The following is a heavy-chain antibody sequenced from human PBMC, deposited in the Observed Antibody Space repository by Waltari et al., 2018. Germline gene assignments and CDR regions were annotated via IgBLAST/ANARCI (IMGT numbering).Heavy chain of an antibody. CDR3: ARRTGYGYGMDV. Sequence: QVQLLESGPGLLNPSETLSLSCTVSGGSISGYYWSWVRQPPGKGLEWIGYIYYSGTTNYNPSLKSRVTMSLDTSENQFSLKLTSVTAADTAVYYCARRTGYGYGMDVGGQGTTVSVSS. V-gene: IGHV4-59*01. J-gene: IGHJ6*02. D-gene: IGHD4-17*01. CDR2: IYYSGTT. CDR1: GGSISGYY.